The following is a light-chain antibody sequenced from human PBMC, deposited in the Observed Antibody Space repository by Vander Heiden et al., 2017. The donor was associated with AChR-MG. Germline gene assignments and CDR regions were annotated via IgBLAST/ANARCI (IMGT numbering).Light chain of an antibody. Sequence: QSALTQPRSVSGSPGHSVTISCTGTSSDVGGYNYVSWYQQHRGKAPKLMIYDVSKRPSGVPDRFSGAKSGNTASLTISGLQAEDEADYYCCSYAGSYTFVVFGGGTKLTVL. CDR1: SSDVGGYNY. J-gene: IGLJ2*01. CDR3: CSYAGSYTFVV. CDR2: DVS. V-gene: IGLV2-11*01.